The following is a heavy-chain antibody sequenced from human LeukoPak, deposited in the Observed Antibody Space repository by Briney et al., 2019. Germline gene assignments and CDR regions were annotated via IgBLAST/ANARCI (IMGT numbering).Heavy chain of an antibody. CDR3: ARVRGDPRYYFDY. Sequence: SETLSLTCTVSGYSISGGYYWGWVRQPPGKGLEWIASIYHNWNIFYNPSLKSRVTMSVDTSKNQFSLNLRSVTAADTAVYYCARVRGDPRYYFDYWGQGTLVTVSS. CDR2: IYHNWNI. CDR1: GYSISGGYY. D-gene: IGHD3-10*01. V-gene: IGHV4-38-2*02. J-gene: IGHJ4*02.